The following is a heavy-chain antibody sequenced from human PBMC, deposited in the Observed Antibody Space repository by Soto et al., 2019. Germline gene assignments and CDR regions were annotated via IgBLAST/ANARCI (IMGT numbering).Heavy chain of an antibody. CDR2: MNPNSGNT. D-gene: IGHD3-10*01. Sequence: SVKVSCKASGYTFTSYDINWVRQAIGQGLEWMGWMNPNSGNTGYAQKFQGRVTMTRNTSISTAYMELSSLRSEDTAVYYCTGSLRIVFGSGKDWGQGTLGTVSS. CDR1: GYTFTSYD. CDR3: TGSLRIVFGSGKD. V-gene: IGHV1-8*01. J-gene: IGHJ1*01.